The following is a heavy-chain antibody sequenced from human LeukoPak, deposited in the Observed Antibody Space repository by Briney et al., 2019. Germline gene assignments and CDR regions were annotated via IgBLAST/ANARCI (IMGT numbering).Heavy chain of an antibody. CDR2: MNPNTGTT. D-gene: IGHD1-26*01. CDR3: AVGVGGGWFDP. Sequence: GASVKVSCKASGYTFNGYYIHWVRQAPGQGLEWVGWMNPNTGTTKYGQTLQGRVIMTRDTSTSTAYMELRSLRSDDTAVYYCAVGVGGGWFDPWGQGTLVTVSS. CDR1: GYTFNGYY. J-gene: IGHJ5*02. V-gene: IGHV1-2*02.